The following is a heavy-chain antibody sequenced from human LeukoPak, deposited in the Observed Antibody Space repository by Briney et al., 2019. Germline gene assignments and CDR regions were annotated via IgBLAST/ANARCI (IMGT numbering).Heavy chain of an antibody. J-gene: IGHJ4*01. V-gene: IGHV1-2*02. CDR3: ARMARFYSALGNYPNFYH. CDR2: INPNSGGT. D-gene: IGHD3-10*01. Sequence: ASVKVSCKASGYTFSGYYIHWVRQAPGQGLEWLGWINPNSGGTSYEHKFQGRVTMTRDTSISTVYTELSGLESDDPAVYYCARMARFYSALGNYPNFYHRGQGTLVTLSS. CDR1: GYTFSGYY.